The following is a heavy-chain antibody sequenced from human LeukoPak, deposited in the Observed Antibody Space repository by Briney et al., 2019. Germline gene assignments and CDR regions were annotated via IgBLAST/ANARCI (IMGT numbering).Heavy chain of an antibody. CDR1: GYTFTGYY. V-gene: IGHV1-2*02. D-gene: IGHD3-3*01. CDR2: INPNSGGT. J-gene: IGHJ4*02. CDR3: ARGGPITIFGVVITFDY. Sequence: ASVKVSCKASGYTFTGYYMHWVRQAPGQGLEWMGWINPNSGGTNYAQKFQGRVTMTRDTSISTAYMELSRLRSDDTAVYYCARGGPITIFGVVITFDYWGQGTLVTVSS.